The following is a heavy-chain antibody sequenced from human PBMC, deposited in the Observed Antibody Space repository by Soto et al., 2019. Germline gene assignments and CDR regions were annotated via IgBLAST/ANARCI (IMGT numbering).Heavy chain of an antibody. Sequence: ASVKVSCKASGYTFTSYYMHWVRQAPGQGLEWMGIINPSGGSTSYAQKFQGRVTMTRDTSKNQFSLRLSSVTAADTAVYYCARRYGYSFDYWGQGTLVSVS. J-gene: IGHJ4*02. D-gene: IGHD1-1*01. V-gene: IGHV1-46*01. CDR3: ARRYGYSFDY. CDR1: GYTFTSYY. CDR2: INPSGGST.